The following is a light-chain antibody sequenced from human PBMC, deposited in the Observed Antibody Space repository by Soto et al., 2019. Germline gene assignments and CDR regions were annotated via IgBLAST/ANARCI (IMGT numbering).Light chain of an antibody. J-gene: IGLJ1*01. CDR3: SSYAGSNNFPYV. Sequence: QSALTQPPSASGSPGQSVTISCTGTSSDVGGYNYVSWYQQHPGKAPKLMIYEVSKRPSGVPDRFSGSKSGNTASLTVSGLQAEDEADYYCSSYAGSNNFPYVFGTVTKVTVL. CDR1: SSDVGGYNY. CDR2: EVS. V-gene: IGLV2-8*01.